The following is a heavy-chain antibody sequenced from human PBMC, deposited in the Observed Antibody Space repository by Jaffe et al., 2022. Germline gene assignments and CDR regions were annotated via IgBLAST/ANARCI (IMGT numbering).Heavy chain of an antibody. CDR1: GGSISSGSYY. J-gene: IGHJ4*02. Sequence: QVQLQESGPGLVKPSQTLSLTCTVSGGSISSGSYYWSWIRQPAGKGLEWIGRIYTSGSTNYNPSLKSRVTISVDTSKNQFSLKLSSVTAADTAVYYCARATIYGGIDYWGQGTLVTVSS. CDR2: IYTSGST. CDR3: ARATIYGGIDY. V-gene: IGHV4-61*02. D-gene: IGHD1-26*01.